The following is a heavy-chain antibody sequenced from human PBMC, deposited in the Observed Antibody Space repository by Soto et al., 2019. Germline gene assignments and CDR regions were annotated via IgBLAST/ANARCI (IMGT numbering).Heavy chain of an antibody. J-gene: IGHJ4*02. Sequence: QVQLQESGPGLVKPSETLSLTCTVSGGSISSYYWSWIRQPPGKGLESIGYIYYSGSTNYTPSLKRRVTISVDTAKNQFALKPSSVTAADTAVYYCARAEERVAMPSGYWGQGTLVTVSS. D-gene: IGHD2-2*01. CDR2: IYYSGST. CDR1: GGSISSYY. CDR3: ARAEERVAMPSGY. V-gene: IGHV4-59*01.